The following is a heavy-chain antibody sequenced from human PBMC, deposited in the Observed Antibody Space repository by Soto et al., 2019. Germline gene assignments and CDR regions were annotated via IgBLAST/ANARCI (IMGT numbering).Heavy chain of an antibody. Sequence: QVQLVQSGAEVKKPGASVKVSCKASGYTFTSYLMHWVRQAPGQRIEWMGWINAGNGNTKYSQKFQGRVTITRDTSASPAYMELSSLRSDDTALYYCTSLLYSSGWYVFDYWGQGTLVTVSS. D-gene: IGHD6-19*01. V-gene: IGHV1-3*01. J-gene: IGHJ4*02. CDR1: GYTFTSYL. CDR3: TSLLYSSGWYVFDY. CDR2: INAGNGNT.